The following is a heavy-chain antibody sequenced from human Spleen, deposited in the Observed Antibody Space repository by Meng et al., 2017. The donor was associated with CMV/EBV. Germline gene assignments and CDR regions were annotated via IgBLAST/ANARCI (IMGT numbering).Heavy chain of an antibody. V-gene: IGHV1-69*05. CDR1: GYVRTYG. CDR3: AREVGTQNWNDVKWFDP. D-gene: IGHD1-1*01. J-gene: IGHJ5*02. CDR2: SIPIWGTA. Sequence: GYVRTYGITWGRQDPGQGLEWLGGSIPIWGTAKYAQKFQGRLTITTDDSTSTAYMELNSLTSDDTAVYYCAREVGTQNWNDVKWFDPWGQGTLVTVSS.